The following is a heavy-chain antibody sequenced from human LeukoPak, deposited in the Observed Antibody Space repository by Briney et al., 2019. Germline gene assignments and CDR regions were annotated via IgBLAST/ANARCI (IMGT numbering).Heavy chain of an antibody. V-gene: IGHV3-7*01. D-gene: IGHD3-22*01. CDR2: IMEDGSEK. Sequence: GGSLRLSCAASGFIFNKYWMSWVRQAPGKGLEWVANIMEDGSEKYYVDSVKGRFTISRDNAKNSLYLQMNSLRAEDTAVYYCATYSSLNAREFQYWGQGTLVTVSS. CDR1: GFIFNKYW. CDR3: ATYSSLNAREFQY. J-gene: IGHJ1*01.